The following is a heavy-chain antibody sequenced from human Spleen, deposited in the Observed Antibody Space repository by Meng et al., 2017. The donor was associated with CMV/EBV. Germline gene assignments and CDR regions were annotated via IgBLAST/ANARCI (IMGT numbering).Heavy chain of an antibody. CDR3: ARADAFEI. CDR2: ISSTSSTI. Sequence: GGSLRLSCAASGFTFSSYEMNWVRQAPGKGLEWVSYISSTSSTIYNADSVKGRFTVSRDNAKNSLYLQMNSLRGEDTAVYYCARADAFEIWGQGTMVTVSS. V-gene: IGHV3-48*04. CDR1: GFTFSSYE. J-gene: IGHJ3*02.